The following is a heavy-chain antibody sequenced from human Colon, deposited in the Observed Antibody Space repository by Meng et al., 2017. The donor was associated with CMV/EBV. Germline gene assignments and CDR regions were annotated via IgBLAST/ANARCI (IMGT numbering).Heavy chain of an antibody. Sequence: GESLKISCAPSGFTFSNYWMSWVRQAQGEGLEWVANINPNANANYYGDSVKGRFTISRDNAKSSLFLQMASLRAEDTAVYYCARIFCTTTDCYYDYWGRGTLVTVS. J-gene: IGHJ4*02. D-gene: IGHD2-8*01. CDR1: GFTFSNYW. V-gene: IGHV3-7*01. CDR3: ARIFCTTTDCYYDY. CDR2: INPNANAN.